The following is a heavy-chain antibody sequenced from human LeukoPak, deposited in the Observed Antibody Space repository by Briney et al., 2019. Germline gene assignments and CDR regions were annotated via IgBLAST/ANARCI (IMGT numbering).Heavy chain of an antibody. CDR3: ARDASTYYYDSSGYSYYYYGMDV. CDR1: GGSISSSNYY. D-gene: IGHD3-22*01. CDR2: MYNSGNT. J-gene: IGHJ6*02. V-gene: IGHV4-39*07. Sequence: PSETLSLTCTVSGGSISSSNYYWGWIRQPPGKGLEWIGNMYNSGNTYYNPSLKSRVTISVDTSKNQFSLKLSSVTAADTAVYYCARDASTYYYDSSGYSYYYYGMDVWGQGTTVTVSS.